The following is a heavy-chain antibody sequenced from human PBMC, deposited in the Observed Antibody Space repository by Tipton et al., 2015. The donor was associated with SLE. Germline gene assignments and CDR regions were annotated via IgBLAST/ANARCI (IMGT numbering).Heavy chain of an antibody. V-gene: IGHV6-1*01. CDR3: ARLGPTGDLGDAFDI. CDR1: GDSVSSNSAA. D-gene: IGHD7-27*01. J-gene: IGHJ3*02. Sequence: TLSLTCAISGDSVSSNSAAWNWIRQSPSRGLEWLGGTYYRSKWYNDYAVSVKSRITINPDTSKNQFSLQVNSVTPEDTAVYYCARLGPTGDLGDAFDIWGQGTMFTVSS. CDR2: TYYRSKWYN.